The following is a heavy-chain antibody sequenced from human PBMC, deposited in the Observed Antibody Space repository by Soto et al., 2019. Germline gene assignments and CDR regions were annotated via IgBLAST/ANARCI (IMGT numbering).Heavy chain of an antibody. Sequence: EVQLVESGGGLVQPGGSLRLSCAASGFTFSSYSMTWVRQAPGKGLEWVSYISSSGSTIYYADSVKGRFTISRDNAQNSLFLQMISLRAEDTAVYYCARDERAYGADALDIGGQGTMVTVSS. V-gene: IGHV3-48*01. J-gene: IGHJ3*02. D-gene: IGHD4-17*01. CDR1: GFTFSSYS. CDR3: ARDERAYGADALDI. CDR2: ISSSGSTI.